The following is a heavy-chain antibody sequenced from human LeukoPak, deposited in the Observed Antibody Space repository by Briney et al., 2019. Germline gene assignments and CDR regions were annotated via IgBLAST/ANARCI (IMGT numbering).Heavy chain of an antibody. J-gene: IGHJ6*04. D-gene: IGHD3-10*02. CDR2: IKQDGSEK. CDR1: GFTFSNYW. CDR3: AELGITMIGGV. V-gene: IGHV3-7*01. Sequence: GGSLRLSCVTSGFTFSNYWMSWVRQAPGKGLEWVANIKQDGSEKYYVDSVKGRFTISRDNAKNSLYLQMNSLRAEDTAVYYCAELGITMIGGVWGKGTTVTISS.